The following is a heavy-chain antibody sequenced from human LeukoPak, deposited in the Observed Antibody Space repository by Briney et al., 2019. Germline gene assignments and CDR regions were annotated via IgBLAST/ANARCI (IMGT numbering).Heavy chain of an antibody. J-gene: IGHJ3*02. CDR3: AKDMAYCGGDCYPNDAFDI. CDR1: GFTFSSYG. CDR2: ISYDGSNK. D-gene: IGHD2-21*02. Sequence: PGGSLRLSCAASGFTFSSYGMHWVRQAPGKGLEWVAVISYDGSNKYYADSVKGRFTISRDNSKNTLYLQMNSLRAEDTAVYYCAKDMAYCGGDCYPNDAFDIWGQGTMVTVSS. V-gene: IGHV3-30*18.